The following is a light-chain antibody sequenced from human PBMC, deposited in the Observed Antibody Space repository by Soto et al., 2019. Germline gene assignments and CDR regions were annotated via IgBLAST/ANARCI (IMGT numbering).Light chain of an antibody. CDR1: SSDVGAYGY. CDR2: EVT. Sequence: QSVLTQPASVSGSPGQSVTISCTGTSSDVGAYGYVSWYQQHPGKAPQLIIYEVTNRPSGIPYRFSGSKSGNTASLTISGLQAEDEADYYCSSYSSSSTLYVFGTGTKVTVL. CDR3: SSYSSSSTLYV. J-gene: IGLJ1*01. V-gene: IGLV2-14*01.